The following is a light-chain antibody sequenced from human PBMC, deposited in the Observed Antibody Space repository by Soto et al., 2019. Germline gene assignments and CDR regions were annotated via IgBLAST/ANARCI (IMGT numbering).Light chain of an antibody. CDR2: DVS. CDR1: SSDVGGYSY. CDR3: SSYTSSSSV. V-gene: IGLV2-14*01. Sequence: QSALTQPASVSGSPGQSIAISCTESSSDVGGYSYVSWYQQHPGKAPKLIIYDVSYRPSGVSNRFSGSKSGNTVYLTISGLQAEDEADYYCSSYTSSSSVFGTGTKLTVL. J-gene: IGLJ1*01.